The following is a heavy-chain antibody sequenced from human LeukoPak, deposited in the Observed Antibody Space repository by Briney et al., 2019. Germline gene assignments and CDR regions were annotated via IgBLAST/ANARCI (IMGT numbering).Heavy chain of an antibody. V-gene: IGHV4-61*02. Sequence: KASETLSLTCTVSGGSISSGSYYWSWIRPPAGKGLEWIGRIYTSGSTNYNPSLKSRVTISVDTSKNQFSLKLSSVTAADTAVYYCARGRSLRSWPYYYGMDVWGQGTTVTVSS. J-gene: IGHJ6*02. D-gene: IGHD3-10*02. CDR2: IYTSGST. CDR1: GGSISSGSYY. CDR3: ARGRSLRSWPYYYGMDV.